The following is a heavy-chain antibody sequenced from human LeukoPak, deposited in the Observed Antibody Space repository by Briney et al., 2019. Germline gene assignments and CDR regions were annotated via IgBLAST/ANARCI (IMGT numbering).Heavy chain of an antibody. D-gene: IGHD2-2*01. V-gene: IGHV4-59*01. CDR1: GGSISSYY. CDR2: IYYSGST. Sequence: SETLSLTCTVSGGSISSYYWSWIRQPPGKGLEWIGYIYYSGSTNYNPSLKSRVTISVDTSKNQFSLKLSSVTAADTAVYCCAREKSRPNSDIVVVPAAHGWFDPWGQGTLVTVSS. J-gene: IGHJ5*02. CDR3: AREKSRPNSDIVVVPAAHGWFDP.